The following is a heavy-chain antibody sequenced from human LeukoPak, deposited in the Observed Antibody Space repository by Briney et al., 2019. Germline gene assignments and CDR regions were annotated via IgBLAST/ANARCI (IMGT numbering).Heavy chain of an antibody. CDR2: IYYSGST. CDR1: GDSISSSRSY. V-gene: IGHV4-39*02. Sequence: KPSETLSLTCSVSGDSISSSRSYWGWIRQPPGKGLEWIGSIYYSGSTYYNPSLKSRVTISLDMSKNHFSLRLTSVTAADTAVYYCARPTGVRGSWFFDLWGRGTLVTVSA. CDR3: ARPTGVRGSWFFDL. D-gene: IGHD1-1*01. J-gene: IGHJ2*01.